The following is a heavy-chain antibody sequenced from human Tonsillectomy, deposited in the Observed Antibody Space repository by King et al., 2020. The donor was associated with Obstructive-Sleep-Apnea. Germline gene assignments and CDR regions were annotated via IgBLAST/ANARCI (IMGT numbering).Heavy chain of an antibody. V-gene: IGHV3-23*04. D-gene: IGHD3-3*01. CDR3: AKDGNGGDDFWSGTPAEVWFDP. J-gene: IGHJ5*02. Sequence: VQLVESGGGLVQPGGSLRLSCAASGFTFSSYAMSWVRQAPGKGLEWVSAISGSGGSTYYADSVKGRFTISRDNSKNTLYLQMNSLRAEDTAVYYCAKDGNGGDDFWSGTPAEVWFDPWGQGTLVTVSS. CDR1: GFTFSSYA. CDR2: ISGSGGST.